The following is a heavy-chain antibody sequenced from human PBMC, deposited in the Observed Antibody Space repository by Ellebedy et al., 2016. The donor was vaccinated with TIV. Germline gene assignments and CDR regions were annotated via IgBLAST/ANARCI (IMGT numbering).Heavy chain of an antibody. V-gene: IGHV4-4*02. Sequence: MPSETLSLTCAVSGDSISSSNWWNWVRQTPGKGLEWIGEIYQSGSTNYNPSLKSRVTISVDKSKNQFSLKLTSVTAADTAVYYCARVPGDRSRSDWYFDLWGRGTLVTVSS. CDR1: GDSISSSNW. CDR2: IYQSGST. J-gene: IGHJ2*01. D-gene: IGHD3-10*01. CDR3: ARVPGDRSRSDWYFDL.